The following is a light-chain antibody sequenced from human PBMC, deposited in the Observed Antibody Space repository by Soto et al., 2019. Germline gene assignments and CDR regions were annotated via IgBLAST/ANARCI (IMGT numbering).Light chain of an antibody. V-gene: IGKV4-1*01. CDR1: QSVLYSANNMNY. CDR2: WAS. J-gene: IGKJ1*01. CDR3: QQYFSSSLT. Sequence: DIVMTQSPDSLAVSLGERATINCKSSQSVLYSANNMNYLAWYQQKPGQPTKLLIYWASTRESGVPDRFSGSGSGTDFTLTINSLQAEDVAVYYCQQYFSSSLTFGQGTKVEIK.